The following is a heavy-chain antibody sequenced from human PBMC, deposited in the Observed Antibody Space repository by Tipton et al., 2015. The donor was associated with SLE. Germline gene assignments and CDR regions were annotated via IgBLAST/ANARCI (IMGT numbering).Heavy chain of an antibody. Sequence: TLSLTCAVYGGSFSGYYWSWIRQPPGKGLEWIGEINHSGSTNYNPSLKSRVTMSVDTSKNQFSLKLTSVTAADTAVYYCARERPSGWYFDLWGRGTLVTVSS. J-gene: IGHJ2*01. CDR1: GGSFSGYY. D-gene: IGHD3-10*01. CDR3: ARERPSGWYFDL. V-gene: IGHV4-34*01. CDR2: INHSGST.